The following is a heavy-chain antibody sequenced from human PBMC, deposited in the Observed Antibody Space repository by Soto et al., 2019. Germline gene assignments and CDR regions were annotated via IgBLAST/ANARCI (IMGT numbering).Heavy chain of an antibody. CDR2: IIPIFGTA. CDR3: ARAGGYCSGGRCYSDYYFDY. J-gene: IGHJ4*02. V-gene: IGHV1-69*13. Sequence: SVKVSCKASGGTFSSYAISWVRQAPGQGLEWMGGIIPIFGTANYAQKFQGRVTITADESTSTAYMELSSLRSEDTAVYYCARAGGYCSGGRCYSDYYFDYWGQGTLVTVYS. CDR1: GGTFSSYA. D-gene: IGHD2-15*01.